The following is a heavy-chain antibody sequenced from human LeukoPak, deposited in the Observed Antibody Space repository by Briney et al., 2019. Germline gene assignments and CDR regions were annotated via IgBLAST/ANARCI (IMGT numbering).Heavy chain of an antibody. CDR2: ITSDGLTT. Sequence: GGSLRLSCSASGFTFSSYAMYWVRQAPGKGLEYVSAITSDGLTTHYADSVKGRITISRDNSRNTLYVHMSSLRTEDTAVYYCARRAAVAGSFFDYWGQGTLVTVSS. CDR1: GFTFSSYA. J-gene: IGHJ4*02. D-gene: IGHD6-19*01. V-gene: IGHV3-64*05. CDR3: ARRAAVAGSFFDY.